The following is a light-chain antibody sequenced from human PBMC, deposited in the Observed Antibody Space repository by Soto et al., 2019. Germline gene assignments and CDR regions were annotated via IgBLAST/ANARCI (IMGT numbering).Light chain of an antibody. J-gene: IGKJ1*01. CDR1: QSVSNNY. CDR2: AAS. V-gene: IGKV3-20*01. CDR3: QHYDISSWT. Sequence: IVLTQSPGTLSLSPGERATLSCRASQSVSNNYLAWYQQKPGQAPRPLIYAASNRATGIPGRFSGSGFGTDFTLTISRLEPEDFAVYYCQHYDISSWTFGQGTKVDIK.